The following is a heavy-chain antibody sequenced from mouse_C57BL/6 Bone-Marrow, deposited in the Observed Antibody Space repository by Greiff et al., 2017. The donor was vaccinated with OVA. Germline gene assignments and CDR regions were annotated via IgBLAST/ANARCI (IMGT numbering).Heavy chain of an antibody. J-gene: IGHJ3*01. V-gene: IGHV5-12*01. CDR2: ISNGGGST. D-gene: IGHD2-5*01. CDR1: GFTFSDYY. Sequence: EVQLVESGGGLVQPGGSLKLSCAASGFTFSDYYMYWVRQTPEKRLEWVAYISNGGGSTYYPDTVKGRFTISRDNAKNTLYLQMSRLTSEDTAMYYCARNLDYSNYVFAYWGQGTLVTVSA. CDR3: ARNLDYSNYVFAY.